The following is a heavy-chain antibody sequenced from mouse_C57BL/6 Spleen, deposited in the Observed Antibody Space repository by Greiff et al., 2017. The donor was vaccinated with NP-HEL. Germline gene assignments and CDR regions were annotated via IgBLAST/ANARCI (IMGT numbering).Heavy chain of an antibody. CDR2: IYPGSGST. Sequence: QVQLQQPGAELVKPGASVKMSCKASGYTFTSYWITWVKQRPGQGLEWIGDIYPGSGSTNYNEKFKSKATLTVDTSSSTAYMQLSSLTSEDSAVYYCARSGYYGSSYNYFDYWGQGTTLTVSS. D-gene: IGHD1-1*01. CDR1: GYTFTSYW. V-gene: IGHV1-55*01. CDR3: ARSGYYGSSYNYFDY. J-gene: IGHJ2*01.